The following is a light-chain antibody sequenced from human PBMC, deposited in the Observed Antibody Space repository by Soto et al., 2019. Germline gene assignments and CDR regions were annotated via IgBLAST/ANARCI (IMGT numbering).Light chain of an antibody. Sequence: EVVLTQSPGTLSLYPGERATLSCRASQSVSSSLAWYQQKPGQAPRLLIYGISTRATGIPARFSGSGSGTEFSLTISSLQSEDFAVYYCQQYSKWPITFGQGTRLEIK. CDR1: QSVSSS. V-gene: IGKV3-15*01. CDR2: GIS. J-gene: IGKJ5*01. CDR3: QQYSKWPIT.